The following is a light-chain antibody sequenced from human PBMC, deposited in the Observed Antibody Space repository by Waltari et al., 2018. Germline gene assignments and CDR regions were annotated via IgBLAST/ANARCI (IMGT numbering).Light chain of an antibody. J-gene: IGKJ2*01. CDR2: GAS. Sequence: EIVMTQSPATLSLSPGERATLSCRASQSVSSSYLSWYQQKPGQAPRLLIYGASTRATGIPARFSGSGSGTDFTLTISSLQPEDFAVYYCQQDYNLGTFGQGTKLEIK. CDR1: QSVSSSY. CDR3: QQDYNLGT. V-gene: IGKV3D-7*01.